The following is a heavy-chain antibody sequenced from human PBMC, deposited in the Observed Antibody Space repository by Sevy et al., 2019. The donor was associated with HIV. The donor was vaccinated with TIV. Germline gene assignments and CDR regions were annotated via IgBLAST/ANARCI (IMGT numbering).Heavy chain of an antibody. V-gene: IGHV3-30*18. CDR2: ISYDGINN. D-gene: IGHD3-9*01. J-gene: IGHJ6*02. CDR3: AKDFTGFYGIDV. Sequence: GGSLRLSCEVSGLSVTNNGMHWVRQAPGKGLEWVAVISYDGINNYYGDSVKGRFIISRDTSKNTLYLQMNIQRIEDTAVYYCAKDFTGFYGIDVCGQGTTVTVSS. CDR1: GLSVTNNG.